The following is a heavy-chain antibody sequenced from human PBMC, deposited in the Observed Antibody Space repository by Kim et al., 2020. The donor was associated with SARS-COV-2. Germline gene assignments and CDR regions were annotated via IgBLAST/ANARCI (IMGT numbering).Heavy chain of an antibody. V-gene: IGHV3-48*03. CDR1: GFTFSSYE. CDR2: ISSGGSTI. CDR3: ARDPYSSSYNYYGMDV. J-gene: IGHJ6*02. D-gene: IGHD6-13*01. Sequence: GGSLRLSCAASGFTFSSYEMNWVRQAPGKGLEWVSSISSGGSTIYYADSVKGRFTISRDNAKNSLYLQMNSLKAEDTAVYYCARDPYSSSYNYYGMDVWGQGTTVTVSS.